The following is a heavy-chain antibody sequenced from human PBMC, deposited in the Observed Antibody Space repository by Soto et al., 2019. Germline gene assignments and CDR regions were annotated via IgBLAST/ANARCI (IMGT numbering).Heavy chain of an antibody. CDR3: ASVSHGDYNRYGMDV. CDR2: IIPIFGTA. V-gene: IGHV1-69*13. CDR1: GGTFSSYA. Sequence: GASVKVSCKASGGTFSSYAISWVRQAPGQGLEWMGGIIPIFGTANYAQKFQGRVTITADESTSTAYMELSSLRSEDTAVYYCASVSHGDYNRYGMDVWGQGTTVTVSS. J-gene: IGHJ6*02. D-gene: IGHD4-17*01.